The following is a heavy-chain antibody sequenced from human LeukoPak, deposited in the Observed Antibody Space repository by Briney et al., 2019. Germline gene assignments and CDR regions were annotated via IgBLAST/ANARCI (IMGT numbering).Heavy chain of an antibody. CDR1: GFTFSSYT. Sequence: GGSLRLSCAASGFTFSSYTMSWVRQAPGKGLEWVSTITTSDGNTYYADSVKGRFTISRDNSKNTLYLQMNSLRAEDTAVYYCAKETTRIVVVITTLFDCWGQGTLVTVSS. J-gene: IGHJ4*02. CDR2: ITTSDGNT. CDR3: AKETTRIVVVITTLFDC. V-gene: IGHV3-23*01. D-gene: IGHD3-22*01.